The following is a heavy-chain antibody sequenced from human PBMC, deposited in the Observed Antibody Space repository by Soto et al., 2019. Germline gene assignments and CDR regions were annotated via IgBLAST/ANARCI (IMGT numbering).Heavy chain of an antibody. CDR3: ARGALGYDSRGYYFDY. V-gene: IGHV1-18*01. Sequence: ASVKVSYQAAGYTFTTYGIAWVRQAPGQGFEWMGWISTYSGLTKYAEKFQGRVTMTTDTSTSTADMELKTLGSDDTAVYFCARGALGYDSRGYYFDYWGQGTLVPVSS. CDR2: ISTYSGLT. J-gene: IGHJ4*02. CDR1: GYTFTTYG. D-gene: IGHD3-22*01.